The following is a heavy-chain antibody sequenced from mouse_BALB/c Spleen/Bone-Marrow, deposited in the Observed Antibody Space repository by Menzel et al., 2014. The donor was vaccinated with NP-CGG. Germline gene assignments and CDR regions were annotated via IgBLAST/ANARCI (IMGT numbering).Heavy chain of an antibody. D-gene: IGHD2-10*02. Sequence: EVKLVESGGGLVKPGGSLKLSCAASGFTFXSYAMSWVRQTPEKRLEWVASISSGGSTYYPDSVKGRFTISRDNARNILYLQMSSLRSEDTAMYYCAREEYGQKVYAMDYWGQGTSVTVPS. CDR2: ISSGGST. V-gene: IGHV5-6-5*01. CDR1: GFTFXSYA. CDR3: AREEYGQKVYAMDY. J-gene: IGHJ4*01.